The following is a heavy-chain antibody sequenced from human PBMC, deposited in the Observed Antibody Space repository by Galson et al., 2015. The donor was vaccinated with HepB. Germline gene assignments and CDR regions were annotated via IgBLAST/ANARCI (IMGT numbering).Heavy chain of an antibody. D-gene: IGHD6-19*01. J-gene: IGHJ3*02. Sequence: SLRLSCAASGFTFDDYAMHWVRQAPGKGLEWVSGISWNSGSIGYADSVKGRFTISRDNAKNSLYLQMNSLRAEDTALYYCAKAFPGIAVAGTSGAFDIWGQGTMVTVSS. V-gene: IGHV3-9*01. CDR2: ISWNSGSI. CDR3: AKAFPGIAVAGTSGAFDI. CDR1: GFTFDDYA.